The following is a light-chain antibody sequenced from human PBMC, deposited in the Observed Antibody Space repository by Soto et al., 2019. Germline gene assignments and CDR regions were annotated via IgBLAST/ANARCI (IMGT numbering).Light chain of an antibody. CDR3: QQFHISRT. V-gene: IGKV3-20*01. CDR2: GAS. Sequence: EIVLTQSPGTLSLSPGERATLSCRASQSLNARYLAWYQVKPGQAPRLLFYGASSRATGIPDRFIGSGSGTDFTLTITGLEPEDFAVYYCQQFHISRTFXQGTNVDI. J-gene: IGKJ1*01. CDR1: QSLNARY.